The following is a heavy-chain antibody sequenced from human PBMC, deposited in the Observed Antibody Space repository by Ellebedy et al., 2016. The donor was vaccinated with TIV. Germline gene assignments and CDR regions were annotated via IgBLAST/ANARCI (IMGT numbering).Heavy chain of an antibody. CDR1: GFSFSDYY. V-gene: IGHV3-11*06. CDR3: AREWSAFDL. Sequence: PGGSLRLSCAASGFSFSDYYMSWIRQVPGTGLEWLSYISSSGSDTNYADSVKGRFTISRDNAKNTLYLQMNSLRAEDTAVYYCAREWSAFDLWGQGTMVTVSS. J-gene: IGHJ3*01. CDR2: ISSSGSDT. D-gene: IGHD3-3*01.